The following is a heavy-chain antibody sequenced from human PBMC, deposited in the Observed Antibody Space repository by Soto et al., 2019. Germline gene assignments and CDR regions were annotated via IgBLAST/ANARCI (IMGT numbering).Heavy chain of an antibody. V-gene: IGHV3-33*01. J-gene: IGHJ6*02. Sequence: PGGSLRLSCAASGFTFSSYGMHWVRQAPGKGLEWVAVIWYDGSNKYYADSVKGRFTISRDNSKNTLYLQMNSLRAEATAVYYCARESTRTTMDVWGQGTTVTVSS. CDR1: GFTFSSYG. CDR3: ARESTRTTMDV. CDR2: IWYDGSNK.